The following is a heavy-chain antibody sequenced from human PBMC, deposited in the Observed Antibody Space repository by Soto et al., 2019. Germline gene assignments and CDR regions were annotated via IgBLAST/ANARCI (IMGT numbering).Heavy chain of an antibody. CDR2: IYYTGST. CDR3: ARIEMASIK. J-gene: IGHJ4*02. Sequence: SETLSLTCSVSGASIRSGGYYWSWLRRSPGKGLEWIGHIYYTGSTFYSPSLKSRLTISLDTSKNQFSLDLRSVTAADTAMYYCARIEMASIKWGRGTLVTVSS. V-gene: IGHV4-31*03. CDR1: GASIRSGGYY.